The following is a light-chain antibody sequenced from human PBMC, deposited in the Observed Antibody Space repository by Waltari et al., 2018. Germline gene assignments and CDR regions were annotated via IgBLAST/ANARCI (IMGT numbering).Light chain of an antibody. CDR1: QSIARS. J-gene: IGKJ5*01. V-gene: IGKV1-39*01. Sequence: DIQMTQSPSSLSASVGDRVTITCRASQSIARSLNWYQQKPGQAPKLLIYVGSTLQSGVPSRFSGSGSGTDFTLTISSLQPEDFATYYCQQSYRIPPITFGQGTRLEIK. CDR3: QQSYRIPPIT. CDR2: VGS.